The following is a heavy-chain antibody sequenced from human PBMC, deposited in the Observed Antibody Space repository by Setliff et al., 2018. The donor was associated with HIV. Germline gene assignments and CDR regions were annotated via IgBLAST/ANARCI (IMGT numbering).Heavy chain of an antibody. J-gene: IGHJ4*02. CDR2: IYHSGST. V-gene: IGHV4-38-2*01. CDR1: GYSISSGYY. D-gene: IGHD5-12*01. CDR3: ASDISPDDGYNRLHYFDY. Sequence: PSETLSLTCAVSGYSISSGYYWGWIRQPPGKGLEWIGSIYHSGSTYYNPSLKSRVTISVDTSKKQFSLKLSSVTAADTAVYYCASDISPDDGYNRLHYFDYWGQGTLVTVSS.